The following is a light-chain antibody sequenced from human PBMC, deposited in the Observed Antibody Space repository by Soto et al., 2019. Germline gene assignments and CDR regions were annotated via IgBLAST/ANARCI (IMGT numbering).Light chain of an antibody. CDR2: DAS. J-gene: IGKJ4*01. CDR1: QGISNW. CDR3: QQYDTYPLT. Sequence: DIHMTQSPSTLSASVGDRVTITCRASQGISNWLAWYQQRPGKAPKLLIYDASNLESGVPSRFSGSGSGTEFTLTVSSLQPDDFATYYCQQYDTYPLTFGGGTKVDIK. V-gene: IGKV1-5*01.